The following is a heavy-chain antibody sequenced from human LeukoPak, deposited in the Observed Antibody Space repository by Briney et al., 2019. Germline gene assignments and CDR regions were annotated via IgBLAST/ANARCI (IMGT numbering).Heavy chain of an antibody. CDR3: TRLGPRGNYDIGVYYFDY. CDR2: IISSGTYV. CDR1: GFTFSTYS. D-gene: IGHD3-9*01. Sequence: GGSLRLSCAASGFTFSTYSMNWVRQAPGKGLEWVSSIISSGTYVQIADPLEGRFTISRDNAKNSLYLQMNSLRAEDTAVYYCTRLGPRGNYDIGVYYFDYWGQGTLVTVSS. V-gene: IGHV3-21*06. J-gene: IGHJ4*02.